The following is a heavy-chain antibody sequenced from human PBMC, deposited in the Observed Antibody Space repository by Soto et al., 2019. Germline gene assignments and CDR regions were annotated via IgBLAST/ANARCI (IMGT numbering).Heavy chain of an antibody. V-gene: IGHV3-23*01. CDR3: AKAQHSVVVIWGDAFDI. CDR2: ISGSGGST. CDR1: GFTFSSYA. D-gene: IGHD3-22*01. Sequence: RRLSCAASGFTFSSYAMSWVRQAPGKGLEWVSAISGSGGSTYYADSVKGRFTISRDNSKNTLYLQMNSLRAEDTAVYYCAKAQHSVVVIWGDAFDIWGQGTMVTVSS. J-gene: IGHJ3*02.